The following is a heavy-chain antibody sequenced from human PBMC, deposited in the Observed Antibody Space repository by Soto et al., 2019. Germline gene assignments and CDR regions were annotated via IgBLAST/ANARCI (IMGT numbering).Heavy chain of an antibody. Sequence: GASVKVSCKASGYTFTSYSISWVRQAPGQGLEWMGWISAYNGNTNYAQKLQGRVTMTTDTSTSTAYMELRSLRSDDTAVYYCARANTIFGVVIIPWFDYWGQGPLVTVSS. V-gene: IGHV1-18*01. J-gene: IGHJ4*02. CDR1: GYTFTSYS. D-gene: IGHD3-3*01. CDR2: ISAYNGNT. CDR3: ARANTIFGVVIIPWFDY.